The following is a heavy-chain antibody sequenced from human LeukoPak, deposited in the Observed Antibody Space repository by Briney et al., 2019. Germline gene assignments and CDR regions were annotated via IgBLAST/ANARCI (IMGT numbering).Heavy chain of an antibody. J-gene: IGHJ4*02. CDR1: GFTFSSYS. CDR2: ISSSSSYI. Sequence: GGSLRLSCAASGFTFSSYSMNWVRQAPGKGLEWVSSISSSSSYIYYADSVKGRFTISRDNSKNTLYLQMNSLRAEDTAVYYCARGSVEMATMGPTGFDYWGQGTLVTVSS. CDR3: ARGSVEMATMGPTGFDY. V-gene: IGHV3-21*01. D-gene: IGHD5-24*01.